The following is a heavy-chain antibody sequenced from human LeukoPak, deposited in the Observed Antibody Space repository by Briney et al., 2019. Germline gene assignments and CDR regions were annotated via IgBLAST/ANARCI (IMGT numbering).Heavy chain of an antibody. V-gene: IGHV4-59*01. D-gene: IGHD4-17*01. CDR3: ARDGDYGDYDAFDI. J-gene: IGHJ3*02. CDR2: IYYSGST. CDR1: GGSISSYY. Sequence: SETLSLTCTVSGGSISSYYWSWIRQPPGKGLEWIGYIYYSGSTNYNPSLKSRVTISVDTSKNQFSLKLSSVTAADTAVYYCARDGDYGDYDAFDIWGQGTMVTVSS.